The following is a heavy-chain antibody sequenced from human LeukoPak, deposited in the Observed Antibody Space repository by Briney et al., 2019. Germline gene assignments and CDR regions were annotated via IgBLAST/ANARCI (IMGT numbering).Heavy chain of an antibody. CDR3: AKDPLFWSGPFDR. V-gene: IGHV3-23*01. CDR2: ISGSGGST. Sequence: GGSLRLSCAASGFTFSSYAMSWVRQAPGKGLEWVAAISGSGGSTYYADSVKGRFTISRDNSKNTLYLQMNSLRAEDTAVYYRAKDPLFWSGPFDRSGQGTLVTVSS. CDR1: GFTFSSYA. J-gene: IGHJ5*02. D-gene: IGHD3-3*01.